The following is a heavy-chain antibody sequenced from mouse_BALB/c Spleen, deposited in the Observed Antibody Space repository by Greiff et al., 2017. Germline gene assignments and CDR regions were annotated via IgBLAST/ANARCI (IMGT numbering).Heavy chain of an antibody. CDR2: IYPSDSYT. J-gene: IGHJ3*01. Sequence: QVQLQQPGAELVRPGASVKLSCKASGYTFTSYWINWVKQRPGQGLEWIGNIYPSDSYTNYNQKFKDKATLTVDKSSSTAYMQLSSPTSEDSAVYCGTGGSFSWFAYWGQGTLVTVSA. V-gene: IGHV1-69*02. CDR3: TGGSFSWFAY. D-gene: IGHD1-1*02. CDR1: GYTFTSYW.